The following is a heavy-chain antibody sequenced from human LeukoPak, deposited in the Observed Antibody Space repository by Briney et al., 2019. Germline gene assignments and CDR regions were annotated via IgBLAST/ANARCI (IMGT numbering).Heavy chain of an antibody. CDR2: ISSSGSTI. J-gene: IGHJ6*02. CDR3: ARDQFRYGSGSYYNAPHYGMDV. CDR1: GFTFSDYY. V-gene: IGHV3-11*01. D-gene: IGHD3-10*01. Sequence: GGSLRLSCAASGFTFSDYYMSWIRQAPGKGLEWVSYISSSGSTIYYADSVKGRFTISRDNAKNSLYLQMNSLRAEDTAVYYCARDQFRYGSGSYYNAPHYGMDVWGQGTTVTVSS.